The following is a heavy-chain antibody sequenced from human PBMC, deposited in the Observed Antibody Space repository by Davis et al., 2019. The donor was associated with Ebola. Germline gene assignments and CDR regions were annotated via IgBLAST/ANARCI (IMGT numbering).Heavy chain of an antibody. CDR1: GFTFSSYF. Sequence: GGSLRLSCAASGFTFSSYFMHWVRQAPGKGLEWVAVISYHGSSTYYADSVKGRFTISRDNSKNTLSLQMNSLRAEDTAVYYCVKGGVYCGSTSCYTNAMDVWGQGTTVSVSS. V-gene: IGHV3-30*18. CDR2: ISYHGSST. CDR3: VKGGVYCGSTSCYTNAMDV. J-gene: IGHJ6*02. D-gene: IGHD2-2*02.